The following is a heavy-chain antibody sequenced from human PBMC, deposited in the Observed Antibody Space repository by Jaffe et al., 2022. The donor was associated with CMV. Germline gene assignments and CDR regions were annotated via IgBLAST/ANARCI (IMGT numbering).Heavy chain of an antibody. CDR2: ISDSGVST. D-gene: IGHD1-26*01. CDR3: ANHGTGYYTFAN. CDR1: GFTFSKYA. Sequence: EVQLMQSGGNLAQPGGSLRLSCAVSGFTFSKYAMSWVRQAPGKGLEWVSTISDSGVSTDYADSVKGRFTISRDNSKNTLYLQMNSLRTEDTAVYYCANHGTGYYTFANWGQGTLVTVSS. J-gene: IGHJ4*02. V-gene: IGHV3-23*01.